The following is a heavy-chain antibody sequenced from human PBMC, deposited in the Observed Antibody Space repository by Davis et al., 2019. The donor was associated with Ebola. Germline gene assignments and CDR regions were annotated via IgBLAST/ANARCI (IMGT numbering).Heavy chain of an antibody. CDR2: ISAYNGNT. V-gene: IGHV1-18*01. CDR3: AREGSGRLRFLEWLQGGAGP. D-gene: IGHD3-3*01. J-gene: IGHJ4*02. CDR1: GYTFTSYG. Sequence: ASVKVSCKASGYTFTSYGISWVRQAPGQGLEWMGWISAYNGNTNYAQKLQGRVTMTTDTSTSTAYMELRSLRSDDTAVYYCAREGSGRLRFLEWLQGGAGPWGQGTLVTVSS.